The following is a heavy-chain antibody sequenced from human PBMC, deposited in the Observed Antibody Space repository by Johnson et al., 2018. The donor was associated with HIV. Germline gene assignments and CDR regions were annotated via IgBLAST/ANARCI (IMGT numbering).Heavy chain of an antibody. CDR3: ARDHSSGPDAFDI. J-gene: IGHJ3*02. D-gene: IGHD6-19*01. CDR2: IGTAGDT. V-gene: IGHV3-13*01. Sequence: VQLVESGGGVVRPGGSLRLSCAASGFTLDDYGMNWVRQAPGKGLEWVSAIGTAGDTYYPGSVKGRFTISRDNSKNTLYLQMNSLRAEDTAVFYCARDHSSGPDAFDIWGQGTMVTVSS. CDR1: GFTLDDYG.